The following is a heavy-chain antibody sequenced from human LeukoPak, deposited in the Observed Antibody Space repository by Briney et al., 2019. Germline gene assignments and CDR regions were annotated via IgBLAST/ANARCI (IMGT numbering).Heavy chain of an antibody. J-gene: IGHJ4*02. D-gene: IGHD2-15*01. CDR2: ISGSGGST. CDR3: AKGGISCSGGSCYRYYFDY. CDR1: GFTFSSYA. V-gene: IGHV3-23*01. Sequence: GGSLRLSCAASGFTFSSYAMSWVRQAPGKGLEWVSAISGSGGSTYYADSVKGRFTISRDNSKNTLYLQMNSLRAEDTVVYYCAKGGISCSGGSCYRYYFDYWGQGTLVTVSS.